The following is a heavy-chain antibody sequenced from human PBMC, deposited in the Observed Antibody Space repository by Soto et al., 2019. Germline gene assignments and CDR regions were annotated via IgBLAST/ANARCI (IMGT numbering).Heavy chain of an antibody. D-gene: IGHD3-9*01. J-gene: IGHJ4*02. Sequence: GGSLRLSCAASGFSFSSYAMSWVRQAPGKGLEWVSAISGSGGSTYYADSVKGRFTISRDNSKNTLYLQMNSLRAEDTAVYYCTKTGGHGYYDILPLDYWGQGTLVTVSS. V-gene: IGHV3-23*01. CDR2: ISGSGGST. CDR1: GFSFSSYA. CDR3: TKTGGHGYYDILPLDY.